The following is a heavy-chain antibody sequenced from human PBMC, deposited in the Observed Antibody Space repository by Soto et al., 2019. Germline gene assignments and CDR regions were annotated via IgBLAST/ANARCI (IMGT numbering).Heavy chain of an antibody. CDR2: ISGSGGST. CDR3: AXERHDYGDYSDYYGMDV. CDR1: GFTSSSYA. V-gene: IGHV3-23*01. D-gene: IGHD4-17*01. J-gene: IGHJ6*02. Sequence: GGSLRLSCAASGFTSSSYAMSWVRQAPGKGLEWVSAISGSGGSTYYADSVKGRFTISRDNSKNTLYLQMNSLRAEDTAVYYCAXERHDYGDYSDYYGMDVWGQGTTVTVSS.